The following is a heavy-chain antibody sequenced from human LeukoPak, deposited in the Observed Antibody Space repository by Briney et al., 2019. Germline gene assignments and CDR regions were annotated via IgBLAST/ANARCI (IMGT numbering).Heavy chain of an antibody. J-gene: IGHJ4*02. D-gene: IGHD1-1*01. CDR1: GFTFSSYG. CDR3: AKGAGTARPFDY. Sequence: GGSLRLSCAASGFTFSSYGMHWVRQAPGKGLEWVAVISYDGSKKYYADSVKGRFTISRDNSKNTLYLQMNSLRAEDTAVYYCAKGAGTARPFDYWGQGTLVTVSS. V-gene: IGHV3-30*18. CDR2: ISYDGSKK.